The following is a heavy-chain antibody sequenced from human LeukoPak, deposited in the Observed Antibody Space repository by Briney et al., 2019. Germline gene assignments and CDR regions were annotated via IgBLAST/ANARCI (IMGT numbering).Heavy chain of an antibody. J-gene: IGHJ6*02. CDR1: GFMFTNFA. V-gene: IGHV3-30*18. Sequence: GGSLRLSCAASGFMFTNFAFHWVRQAPGKGPEWVATVSYDGEDEFYSDSAKGRFSISRNDSDNTVHLQMHSLRPEDSAVFYCAKVRGPLYYFAVDAWGQGNKLTVSS. D-gene: IGHD1-14*01. CDR2: VSYDGEDE. CDR3: AKVRGPLYYFAVDA.